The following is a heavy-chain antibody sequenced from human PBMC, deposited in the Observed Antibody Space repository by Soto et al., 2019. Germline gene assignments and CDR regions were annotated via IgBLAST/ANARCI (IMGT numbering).Heavy chain of an antibody. CDR3: ERDMEVGAFLYYFHY. J-gene: IGHJ4*02. CDR2: ISVSSTYT. Sequence: GWLRRSGQVSGCTSTDYYISWIRQAAGKGLEWLEYISVSSTYTHHADSVKGRFTISRDNAKRSVCPKMNSLRAEDTAVYYCERDMEVGAFLYYFHYWGQGALVTVYS. V-gene: IGHV3-11*06. CDR1: GCTSTDYY. D-gene: IGHD1-26*01.